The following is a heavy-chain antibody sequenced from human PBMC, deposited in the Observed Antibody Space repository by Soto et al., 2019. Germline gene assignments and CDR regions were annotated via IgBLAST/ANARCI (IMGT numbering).Heavy chain of an antibody. Sequence: PGGSLRLSCSVSLFSFSSYAIHWVRQAPGKGLEYVSSISSNGGPTYYADSVKGRFTISRDNSKNTLYLQMSSLRPEDTAVYYCVKDRYVDYWGQGTLVTVSS. CDR2: ISSNGGPT. CDR1: LFSFSSYA. CDR3: VKDRYVDY. J-gene: IGHJ4*02. V-gene: IGHV3-64D*06.